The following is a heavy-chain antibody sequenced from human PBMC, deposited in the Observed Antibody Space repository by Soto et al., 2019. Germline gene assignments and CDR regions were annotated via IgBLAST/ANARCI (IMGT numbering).Heavy chain of an antibody. CDR2: IWYDGSNK. Sequence: GGSLRLSCAASGFTFSSYGMHWVRQAPGKGLEWVAVIWYDGSNKYYADSVKGRFTISRDNSKNTLFLQMNSLRAEDTAVYYCARDLKECSNYQELDYWGQGTLVTVSS. CDR3: ARDLKECSNYQELDY. V-gene: IGHV3-33*01. D-gene: IGHD4-4*01. CDR1: GFTFSSYG. J-gene: IGHJ4*02.